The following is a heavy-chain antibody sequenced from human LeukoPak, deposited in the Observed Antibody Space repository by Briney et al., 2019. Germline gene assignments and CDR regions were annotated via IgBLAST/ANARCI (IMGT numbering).Heavy chain of an antibody. J-gene: IGHJ4*02. D-gene: IGHD3-22*01. V-gene: IGHV1-2*02. Sequence: ASVKVSCKASGYTFTGYYIHWVRQAPGQGPEWMGWINPNSGGTNYAQKFQGRVTMTRDTSISTAYMELSRLISDDTAVYYCARSPNWAMIVDYWGQGTLVTVSS. CDR1: GYTFTGYY. CDR2: INPNSGGT. CDR3: ARSPNWAMIVDY.